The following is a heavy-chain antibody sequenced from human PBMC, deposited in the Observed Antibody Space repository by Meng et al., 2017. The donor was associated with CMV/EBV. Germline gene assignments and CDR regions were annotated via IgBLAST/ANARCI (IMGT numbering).Heavy chain of an antibody. CDR1: GESFSGYY. V-gene: IGHV4-34*01. Sequence: TCAGDGESFSGYYWSWIRQPPGKGLEWIGEINHSGSTNYNPSLKSRVTISVDTSKNQFSLKLSSVTAADTAVYYCAGFWSGYLRLFDYWGQGTLVTVSS. D-gene: IGHD3-3*01. CDR2: INHSGST. J-gene: IGHJ4*02. CDR3: AGFWSGYLRLFDY.